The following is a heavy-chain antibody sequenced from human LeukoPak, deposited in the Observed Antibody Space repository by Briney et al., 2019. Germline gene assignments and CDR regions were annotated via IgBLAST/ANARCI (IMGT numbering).Heavy chain of an antibody. J-gene: IGHJ5*02. D-gene: IGHD4-17*01. V-gene: IGHV4-34*01. Sequence: SETLSLTCAVYGGSFSGYYWSWIRQPPGKGLEWIGEINHSGSTNYNPSLKSRVTISVDTSKNQFSLKLSSVTAADTAVYYCARDDGDYVDGLMFDPWGQGTLVTVSS. CDR1: GGSFSGYY. CDR2: INHSGST. CDR3: ARDDGDYVDGLMFDP.